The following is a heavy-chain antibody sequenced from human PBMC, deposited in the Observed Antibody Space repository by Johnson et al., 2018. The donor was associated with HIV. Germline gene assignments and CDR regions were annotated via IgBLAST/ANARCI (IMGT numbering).Heavy chain of an antibody. CDR2: LSSSGSTI. D-gene: IGHD6-13*01. Sequence: VQLVESGGGLVQPGGSLRLSCAASGFTFSSYWMSWVRQAPGKGLEWVSYLSSSGSTIYYADSVKGRFTISRDNSKNTLFLQMNSLRAEDTAVYYCAKGIAAAGTGAFDIWGQGTMVTVSS. V-gene: IGHV3-48*01. CDR1: GFTFSSYW. CDR3: AKGIAAAGTGAFDI. J-gene: IGHJ3*02.